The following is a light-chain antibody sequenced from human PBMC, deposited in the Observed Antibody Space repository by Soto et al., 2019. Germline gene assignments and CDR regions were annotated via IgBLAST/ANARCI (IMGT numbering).Light chain of an antibody. V-gene: IGKV3-15*01. J-gene: IGKJ3*01. CDR2: DAS. CDR3: QQYNNWRIS. CDR1: QSVRRD. Sequence: EIMLTQSPATLSVSPGESATLSCGAGQSVRRDLAWYQQKPGQAPRLLFYDASTRATGTPARFSGSGSETEFTLTISSLQSEDLAVYYCQQYNNWRISFGPGTKVDLE.